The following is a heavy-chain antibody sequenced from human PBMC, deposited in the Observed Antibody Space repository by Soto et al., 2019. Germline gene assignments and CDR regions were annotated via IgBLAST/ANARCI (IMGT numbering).Heavy chain of an antibody. D-gene: IGHD6-19*01. J-gene: IGHJ4*02. CDR3: ARVAVAAYHFDY. Sequence: EVQLVESGGGLVQPGGSLRLSCAASGFTFGSYWMHWVRQAPGKGLVWVSRINPDGSTTNYADSVKGRFTISRDNAKNTLYLQMNSLRAEDTAVYYCARVAVAAYHFDYWGQGTLVTVSS. V-gene: IGHV3-74*01. CDR1: GFTFGSYW. CDR2: INPDGSTT.